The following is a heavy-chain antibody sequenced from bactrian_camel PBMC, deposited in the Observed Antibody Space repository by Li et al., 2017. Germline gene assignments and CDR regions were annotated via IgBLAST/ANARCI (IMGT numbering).Heavy chain of an antibody. CDR3: AATRPWKSCREVNFDY. D-gene: IGHD2*01. V-gene: IGHV3-3*01. CDR2: INTNGGTT. J-gene: IGHJ6*01. Sequence: HVQLVESGGDSVQAGGSLKLSCSGPIYSHTRKCMGWFRQAPGKEREGVARINTNGGTTHYADSVLGRFTISQDNTKNAVNLQMNDLEPEDAAMYYCAATRPWKSCREVNFDYWGQGTQVTVS. CDR1: IYSHTRKC.